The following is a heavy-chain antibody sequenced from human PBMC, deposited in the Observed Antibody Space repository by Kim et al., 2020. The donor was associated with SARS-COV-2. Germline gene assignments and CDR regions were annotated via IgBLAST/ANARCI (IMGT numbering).Heavy chain of an antibody. D-gene: IGHD4-17*01. J-gene: IGHJ5*02. CDR2: INHSGST. CDR1: GGSFSGYY. V-gene: IGHV4-34*01. Sequence: SETLSLTCAVYGGSFSGYYWSWIRQPPGKGLEWIGEINHSGSTNYNPSLKSRVTISVDTSKNQFSLKLSSVTAADTAVYYCARRHTVTTEKTVLSIDPWGQGTLVTVSS. CDR3: ARRHTVTTEKTVLSIDP.